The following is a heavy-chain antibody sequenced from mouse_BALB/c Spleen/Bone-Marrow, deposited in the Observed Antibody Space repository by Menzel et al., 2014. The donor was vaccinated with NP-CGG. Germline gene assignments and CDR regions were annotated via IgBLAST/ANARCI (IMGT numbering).Heavy chain of an antibody. CDR1: GFTFSDFY. D-gene: IGHD2-14*01. J-gene: IGHJ3*01. V-gene: IGHV5-4*02. CDR2: ISDGGSYT. Sequence: EVQRVESGGGLVKPGGYLKVSCAASGFTFSDFYMYWIRQTPEKRLEWVATISDGGSYTYYSDSVKGRFTISRDNAKNNLYLQMSSLKSEDTAMYYCGRDGGYRYAWFPYWGQGTLVTVSA. CDR3: GRDGGYRYAWFPY.